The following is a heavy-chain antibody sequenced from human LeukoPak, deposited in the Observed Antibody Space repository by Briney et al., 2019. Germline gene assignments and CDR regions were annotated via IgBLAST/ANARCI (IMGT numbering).Heavy chain of an antibody. V-gene: IGHV3-23*01. Sequence: PGGSLRLSCAASGFTFRNYEMNWVRQAPGKGLEWVSAISDSGGSTYYADSVKGRFTISRDNSENTLYLQMNSLRAEDTAVYYCAKQTAYSSSWPDWGQGTLVTVSS. J-gene: IGHJ4*02. CDR3: AKQTAYSSSWPD. D-gene: IGHD6-13*01. CDR1: GFTFRNYE. CDR2: ISDSGGST.